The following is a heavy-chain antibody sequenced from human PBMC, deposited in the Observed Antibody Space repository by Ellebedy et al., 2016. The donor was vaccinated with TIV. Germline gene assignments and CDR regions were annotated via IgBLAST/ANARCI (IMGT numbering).Heavy chain of an antibody. J-gene: IGHJ4*02. CDR2: MNPNSGNT. D-gene: IGHD3-10*01. CDR1: GYTFTNYD. Sequence: AASVKVSCKASGYTFTNYDINWVRQATGQGLEWMGWMNPNSGNTGYAQKFQGRVTMTRNTSMNTAYMERSSLSSEDTAVYYCARSITMVRKALVGFWGQGTRVTVSS. V-gene: IGHV1-8*01. CDR3: ARSITMVRKALVGF.